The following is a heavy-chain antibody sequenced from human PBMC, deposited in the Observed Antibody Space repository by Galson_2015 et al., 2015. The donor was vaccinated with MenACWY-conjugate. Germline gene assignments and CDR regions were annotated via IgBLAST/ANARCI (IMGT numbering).Heavy chain of an antibody. CDR1: GYTFGSYW. CDR2: IYPGDSDT. J-gene: IGHJ3*01. CDR3: AKRDGSWPDTFDF. Sequence: QSGAEVKKPGESLKISCTGSGYTFGSYWIGWVRQMPGKGLEWMGIIYPGDSDTTYSPSFQGQVTISVDKSINTAYLQWSSLKASDTAMYYCAKRDGSWPDTFDFWGQGTMVTVSS. D-gene: IGHD6-13*01. V-gene: IGHV5-51*01.